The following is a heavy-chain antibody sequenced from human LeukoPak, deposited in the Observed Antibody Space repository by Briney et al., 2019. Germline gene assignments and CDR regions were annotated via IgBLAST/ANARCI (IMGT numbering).Heavy chain of an antibody. J-gene: IGHJ5*02. Sequence: ESGPTLVKPTQTLTLTCTFSGFSLSTSEVGVGWIRQPPGKALGWLALIYWNDDKRYSPSLKSRLTITKDTSENQVVLTMTNMGPVDTATYYCAHRRRTGLENWFDPWGQGTLVTVSS. V-gene: IGHV2-5*01. CDR3: AHRRRTGLENWFDP. D-gene: IGHD1-1*01. CDR1: GFSLSTSEVG. CDR2: IYWNDDK.